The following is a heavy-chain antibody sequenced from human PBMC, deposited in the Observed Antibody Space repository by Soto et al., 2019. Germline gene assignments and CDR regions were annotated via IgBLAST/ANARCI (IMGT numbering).Heavy chain of an antibody. CDR1: GFTFSNYG. J-gene: IGHJ6*02. V-gene: IGHV3-30*18. CDR2: ILYDGSNT. D-gene: IGHD4-4*01. Sequence: GGSLRLSCAASGFTFSNYGMHWVRQAPGKGLEWVAAILYDGSNTYYADSVKGRFTISRDNSKNTLYLEMNSLRAEDTAVYHCAKSRDGYSFYYFYGMDVWGQGTTVTVSS. CDR3: AKSRDGYSFYYFYGMDV.